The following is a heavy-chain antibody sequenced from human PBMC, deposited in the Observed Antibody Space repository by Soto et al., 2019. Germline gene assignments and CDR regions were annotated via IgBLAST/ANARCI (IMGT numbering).Heavy chain of an antibody. V-gene: IGHV3-66*01. CDR1: GFTVSSNY. CDR2: IYSGGST. D-gene: IGHD6-19*01. Sequence: PGGSLRLSCAASGFTVSSNYMSWVRQAPGKGLEWVSVIYSGGSTYYADSVKGRFTISRDNSKNTLYLQMNSLRAEDTAVYYCAHWAGQLPRAGWFDPWGQGTLVTVSS. J-gene: IGHJ5*02. CDR3: AHWAGQLPRAGWFDP.